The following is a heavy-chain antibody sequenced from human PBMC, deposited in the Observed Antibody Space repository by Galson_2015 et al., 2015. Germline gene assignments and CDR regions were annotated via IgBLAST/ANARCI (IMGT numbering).Heavy chain of an antibody. Sequence: ETLSLTCTVSGGSISSYYWSWIRQSPGKGLDWIGYIYYSGSTNYNPSLKSRVTISLDTPRNQFSLKPSSVTAADTAVYYCARDIRFQYWGLGTQVTVSS. CDR1: GGSISSYY. CDR2: IYYSGST. J-gene: IGHJ4*02. V-gene: IGHV4-59*01. D-gene: IGHD4-17*01. CDR3: ARDIRFQY.